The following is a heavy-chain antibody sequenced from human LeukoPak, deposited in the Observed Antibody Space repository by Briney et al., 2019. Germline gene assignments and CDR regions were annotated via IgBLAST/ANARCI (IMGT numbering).Heavy chain of an antibody. CDR1: GYTFTSYG. V-gene: IGHV1-18*01. D-gene: IGHD3-3*01. J-gene: IGHJ4*02. CDR2: ISAYNGNT. CDR3: ARWVYDFWSGYSGGFDY. Sequence: GASVKVSCKASGYTFTSYGISWVRQAPGQGLEWMGWISAYNGNTNYAQKLQDRVTMTTDTSTSTAYMELRSLRSDDTAVYYCARWVYDFWSGYSGGFDYWGQGTLVTVSS.